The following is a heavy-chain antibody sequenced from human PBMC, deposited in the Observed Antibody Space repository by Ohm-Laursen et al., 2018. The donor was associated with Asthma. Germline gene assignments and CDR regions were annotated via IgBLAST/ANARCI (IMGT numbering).Heavy chain of an antibody. CDR2: ISSSSSTI. V-gene: IGHV3-48*01. D-gene: IGHD3-16*01. J-gene: IGHJ6*02. CDR3: EREWGGMDV. Sequence: SLRLSCAASEFTFSLYSMNWVRQAPGKGLEWVSYISSSSSTIYYADSVKGRFTISRDNAKNSLYLQMNNLRAEDAAIYYCEREWGGMDVWGPGTTVTVSS. CDR1: EFTFSLYS.